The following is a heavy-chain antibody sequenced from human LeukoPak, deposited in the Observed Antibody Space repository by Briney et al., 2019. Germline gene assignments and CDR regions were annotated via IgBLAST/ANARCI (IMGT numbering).Heavy chain of an antibody. CDR3: AIRITTTAYEY. J-gene: IGHJ4*02. V-gene: IGHV4-59*12. Sequence: PSETLSLTCTVSGGSISSYYWSWIRQPPGKGLEWIGYIYYSGSTNYNPSLKSRVTISVDTSKNQFSLKLSSVTAADTAVYYCAIRITTTAYEYWGQGTLVTVSS. CDR2: IYYSGST. CDR1: GGSISSYY. D-gene: IGHD1-1*01.